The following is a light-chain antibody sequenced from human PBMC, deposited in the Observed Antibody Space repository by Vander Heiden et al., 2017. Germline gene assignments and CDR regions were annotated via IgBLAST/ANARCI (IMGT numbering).Light chain of an antibody. J-gene: IGLJ2*01. CDR1: KLGDKY. Sequence: SYELTQPPSVSVSPGQTASITCAGEKLGDKYACWYQEKPGQSPVLVIYQDSKRPSGIPERLSGPNAGNTATLTISGTQAMDEADYYCQAWESSTVVFGGGTKLTVL. CDR3: QAWESSTVV. CDR2: QDS. V-gene: IGLV3-1*01.